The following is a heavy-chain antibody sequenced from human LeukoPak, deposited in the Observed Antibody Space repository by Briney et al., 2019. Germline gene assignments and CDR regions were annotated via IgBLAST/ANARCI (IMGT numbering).Heavy chain of an antibody. CDR2: FIYIYGSA. Sequence: GASVKVSCKTSGGTFSSYAINWVRQAPGQGLEWMGWFIYIYGSAVYAEKFQGRVTITTDESSSTVYMELSSLRAEDTAVYFCAKRGVVIRVILVGFHKEAYYFDSWGQGALVTVSS. J-gene: IGHJ4*02. V-gene: IGHV1-69*05. CDR3: AKRGVVIRVILVGFHKEAYYFDS. CDR1: GGTFSSYA. D-gene: IGHD3-22*01.